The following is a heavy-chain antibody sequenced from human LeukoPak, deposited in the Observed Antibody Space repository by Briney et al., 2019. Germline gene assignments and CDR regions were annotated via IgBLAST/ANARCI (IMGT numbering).Heavy chain of an antibody. J-gene: IGHJ4*02. CDR3: ARLAGGSSWSNFDF. D-gene: IGHD6-13*01. CDR1: GYTFTGYY. V-gene: IGHV1-2*02. Sequence: GASVKVPCKASGYTFTGYYMHWVRQAPGQGLEWMGWISPNSGATNYAQNFQARVTMTGDTSISTAYMELSSLRSDDTAVYYCARLAGGSSWSNFDFWGQGTLVTVSS. CDR2: ISPNSGAT.